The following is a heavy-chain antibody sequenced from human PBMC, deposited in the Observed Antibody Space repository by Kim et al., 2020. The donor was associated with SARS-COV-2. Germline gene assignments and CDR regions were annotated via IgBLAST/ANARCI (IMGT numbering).Heavy chain of an antibody. CDR3: YYYYGMDV. CDR2: IYYSGST. J-gene: IGHJ6*02. CDR1: GGSISSSSYY. V-gene: IGHV4-39*01. Sequence: SETLSLTCTVSGGSISSSSYYWGWIRQPPGKGLEWIGSIYYSGSTYYNPSLKSRVTISVDTSKNQFSLKLSSVTAADTAVYYCYYYYGMDVWGQGTTVTVSS.